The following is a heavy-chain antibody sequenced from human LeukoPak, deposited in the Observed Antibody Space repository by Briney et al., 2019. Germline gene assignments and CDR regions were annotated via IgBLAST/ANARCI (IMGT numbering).Heavy chain of an antibody. Sequence: ASVKVSCKASGYMFTNYDINWVRQATGQGVEWMGWMNPQSGNTGYAQKFRGRVTITRDTSITTAYMELSSLGSEDTAVYYCARGRNYSNFGSAYYSYMDVWGKGTTVTVSS. CDR2: MNPQSGNT. D-gene: IGHD4-11*01. V-gene: IGHV1-8*03. CDR1: GYMFTNYD. CDR3: ARGRNYSNFGSAYYSYMDV. J-gene: IGHJ6*03.